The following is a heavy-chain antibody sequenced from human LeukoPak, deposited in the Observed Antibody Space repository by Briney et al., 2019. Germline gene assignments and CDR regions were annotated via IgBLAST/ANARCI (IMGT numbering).Heavy chain of an antibody. CDR2: INPSGGST. V-gene: IGHV1-46*01. Sequence: ASVKVSCKASGYTLGSYYMHWVRQAPGQGLEWMGIINPSGGSTSYAQKFQGRVTMIRDTSTSTVYMELSSLRSEDTAVYYCARDRGGGYCSGASCYSQWYFDLWGRGTLVTVSS. CDR1: GYTLGSYY. J-gene: IGHJ2*01. CDR3: ARDRGGGYCSGASCYSQWYFDL. D-gene: IGHD2-15*01.